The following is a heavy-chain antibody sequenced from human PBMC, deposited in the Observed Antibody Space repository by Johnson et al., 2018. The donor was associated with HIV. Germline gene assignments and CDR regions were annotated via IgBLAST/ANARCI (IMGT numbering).Heavy chain of an antibody. CDR1: GFAFSSFA. D-gene: IGHD6-13*01. Sequence: GQLVESGGGVVQPGRSLRLSCAASGFAFSSFAVHWVRQAPGKGLEWVANIKQDGSEKYYVDSVKGRFTISRDNSKNTLYLQMNSLRAGDTAVYYCARGSIAAAGWGAFDIWGQGTVVTVSS. V-gene: IGHV3-7*01. CDR3: ARGSIAAAGWGAFDI. J-gene: IGHJ3*02. CDR2: IKQDGSEK.